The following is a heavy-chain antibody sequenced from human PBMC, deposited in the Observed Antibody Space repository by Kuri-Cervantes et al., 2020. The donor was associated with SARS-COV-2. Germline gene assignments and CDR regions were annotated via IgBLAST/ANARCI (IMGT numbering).Heavy chain of an antibody. Sequence: GESLKISCTASVFTFSSYTMSWVRQAPGKGLEWVSSISSSSNYIYYADSVKGRFTISRDNAKNSLYLQMNSLRAEDTAVYYCARDGYYGSGSDVWGKGTTVTVSS. V-gene: IGHV3-21*01. CDR2: ISSSSNYI. CDR3: ARDGYYGSGSDV. CDR1: VFTFSSYT. D-gene: IGHD3-10*01. J-gene: IGHJ6*04.